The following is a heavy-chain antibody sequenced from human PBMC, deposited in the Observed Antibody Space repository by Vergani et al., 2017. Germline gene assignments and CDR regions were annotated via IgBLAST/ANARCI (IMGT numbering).Heavy chain of an antibody. Sequence: VQLVESGGGLVKPGGSLRLSCAASGFTFSSYAMSWVRQAPGKGLEWVSAISGSGGSTYYADSVKGRFTISRDNAKNTLYLQMNSLRAEDTAVYYCARASPPDCSSTSCYGYYYYYMDVWGKGTTVTVSS. V-gene: IGHV3-23*04. CDR3: ARASPPDCSSTSCYGYYYYYMDV. CDR2: ISGSGGST. CDR1: GFTFSSYA. D-gene: IGHD2-2*01. J-gene: IGHJ6*03.